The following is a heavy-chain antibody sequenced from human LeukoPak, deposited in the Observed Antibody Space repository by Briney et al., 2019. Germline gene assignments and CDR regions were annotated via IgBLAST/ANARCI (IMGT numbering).Heavy chain of an antibody. Sequence: GGSLRLSCAAYGFTFSTYWMHWVRQAPGKGLLWVSRINGDGTSTKYADSVKGRFTISRDNARHTLYLQMNSLRAEDTAVYYCARASTTVPNLLDYWGQGTLVTVCS. J-gene: IGHJ4*02. CDR2: INGDGTST. D-gene: IGHD4-17*01. CDR3: ARASTTVPNLLDY. V-gene: IGHV3-74*03. CDR1: GFTFSTYW.